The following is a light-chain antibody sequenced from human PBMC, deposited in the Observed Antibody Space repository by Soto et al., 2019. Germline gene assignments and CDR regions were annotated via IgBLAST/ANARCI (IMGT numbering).Light chain of an antibody. CDR1: SSNIGSNY. J-gene: IGLJ3*02. CDR3: AAWDYSLSGLWV. Sequence: QSVLTQPTSASGTPGQRVTISCSGSSSNIGSNYVYWYQQLPGTAPKLLIYRNNQRPSGVPDRFSGSKSGISASLAISGLRSEDEAEYYCAAWDYSLSGLWVFGGGTKVTVL. CDR2: RNN. V-gene: IGLV1-47*01.